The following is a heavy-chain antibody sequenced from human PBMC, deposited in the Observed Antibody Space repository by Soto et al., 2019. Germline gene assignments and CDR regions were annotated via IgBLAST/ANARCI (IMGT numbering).Heavy chain of an antibody. CDR3: ARLYSSGWYGPGRY. Sequence: LSLTCAVYGGSFSGYYWSWVRQAPGKGLEWVSGINWNGGSTGYADSVKGRFTISRDNAKNSLYLQMNSLRAEDTALYYCARLYSSGWYGPGRYWGQGTLVTVSS. CDR1: GGSFSGYY. V-gene: IGHV3-20*04. D-gene: IGHD6-19*01. J-gene: IGHJ4*02. CDR2: INWNGGST.